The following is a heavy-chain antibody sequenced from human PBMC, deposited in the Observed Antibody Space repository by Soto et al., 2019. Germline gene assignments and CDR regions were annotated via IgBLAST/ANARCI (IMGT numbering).Heavy chain of an antibody. Sequence: EVQLVESGGGLVQPGGSLRLSCAASGFTFRSYWMHWVRQAPGKGLVWVSRISPDGSSTSYADSVKGRFTISRDNAKNTLFLPINRLRSEDTTVCYCSTDLATAPDYLGQGTLVTVSS. CDR2: ISPDGSST. J-gene: IGHJ4*02. V-gene: IGHV3-74*01. CDR3: STDLATAPDY. D-gene: IGHD6-13*01. CDR1: GFTFRSYW.